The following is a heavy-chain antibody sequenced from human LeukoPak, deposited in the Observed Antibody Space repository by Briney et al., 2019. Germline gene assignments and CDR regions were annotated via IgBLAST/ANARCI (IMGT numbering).Heavy chain of an antibody. D-gene: IGHD3-10*01. CDR3: AKPGVSYYGSGSYYSPLNWFDP. V-gene: IGHV3-23*01. CDR2: ISGSGGST. J-gene: IGHJ5*02. CDR1: GFTFSSYA. Sequence: GGSLRLSCAASGFTFSSYAMSWVRQAPGKGLEWVSAISGSGGSTYYADSVKGRFTISRDDSKNTLYLQMNSLRAEDTAVYYCAKPGVSYYGSGSYYSPLNWFDPWGQGTLVTVSS.